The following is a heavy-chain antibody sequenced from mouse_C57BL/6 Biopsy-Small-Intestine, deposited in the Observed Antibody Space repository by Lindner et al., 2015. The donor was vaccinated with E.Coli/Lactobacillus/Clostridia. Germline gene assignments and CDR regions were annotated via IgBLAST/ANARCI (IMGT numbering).Heavy chain of an antibody. Sequence: VQLQESGGGLVKPGGSLKLSCAASGFTFSDYGMHWVRQAPEKGLEWVATISSGGSYTYYPDSVKGRFTISRDNAKNTLYLQMSSLKSEDTAMYYCATTGTEGFAYWGQGTLVTVSA. CDR3: ATTGTEGFAY. J-gene: IGHJ3*01. CDR1: GFTFSDYG. CDR2: ISSGGSYT. D-gene: IGHD4-1*02. V-gene: IGHV5-6*01.